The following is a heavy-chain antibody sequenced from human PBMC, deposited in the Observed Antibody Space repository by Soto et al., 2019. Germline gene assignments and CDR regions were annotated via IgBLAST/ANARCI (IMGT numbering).Heavy chain of an antibody. V-gene: IGHV1-18*01. CDR3: ATTYYDILTGYRPYYYMDV. J-gene: IGHJ6*03. D-gene: IGHD3-9*01. CDR2: ISAYNGNT. CDR1: GYTFTSYG. Sequence: QVQLVQSGAEVKKPGASVKVSCKASGYTFTSYGISWVRQAPGQGLEWMGWISAYNGNTNYAQKLQGRVTMTTDTSTSTAYMELRSLRSDDTAVYYCATTYYDILTGYRPYYYMDVRGKGTTVTVSS.